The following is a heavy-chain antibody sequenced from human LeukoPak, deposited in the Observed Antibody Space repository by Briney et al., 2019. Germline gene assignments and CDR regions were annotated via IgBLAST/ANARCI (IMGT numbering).Heavy chain of an antibody. V-gene: IGHV4-34*01. D-gene: IGHD3-10*01. CDR3: ARRKADDGRIYYNWFDP. CDR1: GGSFSGYY. J-gene: IGHJ5*02. Sequence: PSETLSLTCAVYGGSFSGYYWSWIRQPPGKGLEWIGEINHSGSTNYNPSLRSRVTTSVDTSKNQFSLKMSSVTAADTAVYYCARRKADDGRIYYNWFDPWGQGTPVTVSS. CDR2: INHSGST.